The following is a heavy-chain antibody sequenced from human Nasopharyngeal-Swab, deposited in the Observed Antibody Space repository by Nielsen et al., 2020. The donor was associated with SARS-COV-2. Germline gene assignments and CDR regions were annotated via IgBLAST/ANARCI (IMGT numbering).Heavy chain of an antibody. J-gene: IGHJ4*02. D-gene: IGHD3-16*01. CDR3: TTAPWGSRRHSLFDY. V-gene: IGHV3-73*01. Sequence: VRQAPGKGLEWVGRIRSKANSYATAYAASVKGRFTISSDDSKNTAYLQMNSLKTEDTAVYYCTTAPWGSRRHSLFDYWGQGTLVTVSS. CDR2: IRSKANSYAT.